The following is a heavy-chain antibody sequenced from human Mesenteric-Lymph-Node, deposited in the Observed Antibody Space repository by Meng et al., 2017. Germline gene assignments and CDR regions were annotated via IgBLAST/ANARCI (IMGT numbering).Heavy chain of an antibody. Sequence: GESLKISCAASGFTFSSYAMSWVRQAPGKGLEWVSAISGSGGSTYYADSVKGRFTISRDNSKNTLYLQMNSLRAEDTAVYYCAKEAYDILTGYPRGFDPWGQGTLVTVSS. D-gene: IGHD3-9*01. CDR2: ISGSGGST. V-gene: IGHV3-23*01. CDR1: GFTFSSYA. J-gene: IGHJ5*02. CDR3: AKEAYDILTGYPRGFDP.